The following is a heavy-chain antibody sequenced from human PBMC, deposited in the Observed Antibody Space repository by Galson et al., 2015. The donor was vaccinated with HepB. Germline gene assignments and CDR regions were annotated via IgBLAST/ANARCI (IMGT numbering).Heavy chain of an antibody. J-gene: IGHJ5*02. CDR3: ARSHNLVYSSISWFDP. CDR1: GDSLSSNSAA. D-gene: IGHD6-13*01. CDR2: TYYRSKCYN. Sequence: CAISGDSLSSNSAAWNWIRQSPSRGLEWLGRTYYRSKCYNDYALSVKSRITINPDTSKNQFSLQLNPVTPEDTAVYYCARSHNLVYSSISWFDPWGQGTLVTVSS. V-gene: IGHV6-1*01.